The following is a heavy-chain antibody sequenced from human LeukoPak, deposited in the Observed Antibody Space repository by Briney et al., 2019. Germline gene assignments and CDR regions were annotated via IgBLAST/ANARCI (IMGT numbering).Heavy chain of an antibody. V-gene: IGHV5-51*01. Sequence: GESLKISCKGSGYSFTNYWLGWVRQMPGKGLEWMGIIYPGDSDTRYGPSFQGQVTISADKSISTAYLQWSSLKASDSAMYYCARNLWGSYRAFDYWGQGTLVTVSS. CDR1: GYSFTNYW. D-gene: IGHD3-16*02. CDR2: IYPGDSDT. J-gene: IGHJ4*02. CDR3: ARNLWGSYRAFDY.